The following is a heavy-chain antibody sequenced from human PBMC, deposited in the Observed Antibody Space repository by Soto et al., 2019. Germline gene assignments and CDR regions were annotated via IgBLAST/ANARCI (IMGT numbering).Heavy chain of an antibody. J-gene: IGHJ4*02. CDR3: AREGDILTVYPGVFDY. CDR1: VFTCSSYA. Sequence: PGGALRLASAASVFTCSSYAMHWVRQAPGKGLEWVAVISYDGSNKYYADSVKGRFTISRDNSKNTLYLQMNSLRAEDTAVYYCAREGDILTVYPGVFDYWGQGTLVTVSS. CDR2: ISYDGSNK. V-gene: IGHV3-30-3*01. D-gene: IGHD3-9*01.